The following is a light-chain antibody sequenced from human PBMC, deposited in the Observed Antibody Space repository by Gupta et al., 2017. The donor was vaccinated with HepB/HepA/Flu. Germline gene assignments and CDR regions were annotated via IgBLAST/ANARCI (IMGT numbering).Light chain of an antibody. J-gene: IGLJ1*01. V-gene: IGLV3-21*03. CDR3: QVWDSSSDHYV. CDR1: NIGSKS. Sequence: SYVLTQPPAVSVAPGRTARITCGGNNIGSKSVHWYQQTPGQAPVLIVYDDSDRHSGIPERFSGSNSGSTATLTISRVDAGDEADYYCQVWDSSSDHYVFGTGTKVTVL. CDR2: DDS.